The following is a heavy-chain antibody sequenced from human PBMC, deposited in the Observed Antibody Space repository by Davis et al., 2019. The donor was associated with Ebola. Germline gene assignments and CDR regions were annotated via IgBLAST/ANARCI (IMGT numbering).Heavy chain of an antibody. CDR2: INHSGST. CDR1: GGSFSGYY. V-gene: IGHV4-34*01. CDR3: ARGMGYGGLDP. Sequence: SCAVYGGSFSGYYWSWIRQPPGKGLEWIGEINHSGSTNYNPSLKSRVTISVDTSKNQFSLKLSSVTAADTAVYYCARGMGYGGLDPWGQGTLVTVSS. J-gene: IGHJ5*02. D-gene: IGHD4-23*01.